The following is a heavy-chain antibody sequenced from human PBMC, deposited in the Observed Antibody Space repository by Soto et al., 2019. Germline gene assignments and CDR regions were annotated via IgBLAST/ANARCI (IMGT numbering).Heavy chain of an antibody. CDR2: IYYSGST. CDR3: ARAGSHRYVDY. V-gene: IGHV4-61*08. CDR1: GGSVSSGGYY. D-gene: IGHD3-10*01. Sequence: QVQLQESGPGLVKPSETLSLTCSVSGGSVSSGGYYWSWIRQPPGKGLEWIGCIYYSGSTDYNHSLKSLVTMSLGKSKNQFSLQLNSVTAADTAVYCCARAGSHRYVDYWGEGTLVTVSS. J-gene: IGHJ4*02.